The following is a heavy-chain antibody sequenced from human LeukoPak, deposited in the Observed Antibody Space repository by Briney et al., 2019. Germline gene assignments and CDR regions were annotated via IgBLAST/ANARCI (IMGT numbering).Heavy chain of an antibody. CDR1: GFTVSSNY. CDR2: IYSGGST. V-gene: IGHV3-66*02. CDR3: ARVSAGTFYYYYYMDV. J-gene: IGHJ6*03. Sequence: GGSLRLSCAASGFTVSSNYMSWVRQAPGKGLEWVSVIYSGGSTYYADSVKGRFTISRDNSKNTLYLQMNSLRAEDTAVYYCARVSAGTFYYYYYMDVSGKGTTVTVSS. D-gene: IGHD1-1*01.